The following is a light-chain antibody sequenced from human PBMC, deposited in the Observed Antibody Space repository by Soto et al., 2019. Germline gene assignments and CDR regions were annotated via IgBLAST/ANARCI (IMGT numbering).Light chain of an antibody. Sequence: DFQMTQSPSTLSASVGDRVTITCRASESISSWLAWYQQKPGKAPNLLIYKTSSLKSGVPSRFSGSGSGIEFTLTISSLQPDDFATYYCQQYNSYPWTFGQGTKVEIK. CDR1: ESISSW. V-gene: IGKV1-5*03. CDR2: KTS. J-gene: IGKJ1*01. CDR3: QQYNSYPWT.